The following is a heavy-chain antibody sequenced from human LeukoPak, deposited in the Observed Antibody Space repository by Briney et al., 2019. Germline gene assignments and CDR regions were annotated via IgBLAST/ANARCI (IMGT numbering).Heavy chain of an antibody. CDR3: ASGGAVAGLFDP. CDR1: GYTFTSYD. V-gene: IGHV1-18*01. J-gene: IGHJ5*02. Sequence: ASVKVSCKASGYTFTSYDISWVRQAPGQGLEWMGWISGYNGITNYAQKLQGRVTMTTDTSTGTAYMELRSLRSDDTAVYYCASGGAVAGLFDPWGQGTLVTVSS. D-gene: IGHD6-19*01. CDR2: ISGYNGIT.